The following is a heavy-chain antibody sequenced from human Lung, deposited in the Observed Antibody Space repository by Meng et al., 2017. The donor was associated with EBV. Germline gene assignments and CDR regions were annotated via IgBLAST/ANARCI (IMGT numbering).Heavy chain of an antibody. CDR1: GGSISSKNYY. J-gene: IGHJ5*02. Sequence: QLQGSRLALVQCSQTLSLTCTVSGGSISSKNYYWSWIRPHPRKGLEWIGYIYYSGSTYYNPSLKSRVTISVDTSKNQFSLNLTFVTAADTAVYYCATTTVRGVNWIDPWGQGTLVTVSS. CDR2: IYYSGST. V-gene: IGHV4-31*03. CDR3: ATTTVRGVNWIDP. D-gene: IGHD3-10*01.